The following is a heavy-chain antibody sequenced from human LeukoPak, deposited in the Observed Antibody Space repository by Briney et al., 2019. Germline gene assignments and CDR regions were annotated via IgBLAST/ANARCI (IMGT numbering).Heavy chain of an antibody. CDR2: IYHSGST. V-gene: IGHV4-30-2*01. CDR3: AREAESYYDYGAARGGPFDY. J-gene: IGHJ4*02. CDR1: GGSISSGGYY. D-gene: IGHD4-17*01. Sequence: SETLSLTCTVSGGSISSGGYYWSWIRQPPGKGLEWIGYIYHSGSTYYNPSLKSRVTISVDRSKNQFSLKLSSVTAADTAVYYCAREAESYYDYGAARGGPFDYWGQGTLVTVSS.